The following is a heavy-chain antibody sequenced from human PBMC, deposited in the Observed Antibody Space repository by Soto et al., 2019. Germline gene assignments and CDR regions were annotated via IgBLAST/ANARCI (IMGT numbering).Heavy chain of an antibody. Sequence: SETLSLTCAVYGGSFSGYYWSWIRQPPGKGLEWTGEINHSGSTNYNPSLKSRVTISVDTSKNQFSLKLSSVTAADTAVYYCARGSSWAAEDAFDIWGQGTMVTVSS. CDR2: INHSGST. J-gene: IGHJ3*02. D-gene: IGHD6-13*01. CDR3: ARGSSWAAEDAFDI. V-gene: IGHV4-34*01. CDR1: GGSFSGYY.